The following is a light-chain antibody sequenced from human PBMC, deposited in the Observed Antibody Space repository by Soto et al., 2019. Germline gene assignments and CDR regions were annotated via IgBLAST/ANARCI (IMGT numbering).Light chain of an antibody. CDR1: TGAVTSGHY. CDR2: DTS. CDR3: FVSFSGARPWV. J-gene: IGLJ3*02. Sequence: QTVVTQEPSLTVSPGGTVTLTCGSSTGAVTSGHYPYWFQQKPGQAPRTLIYDTSNTHSWTPARFSGSLLGGEAALTLSGAQPEDEAESYCFVSFSGARPWVFGGGTKLTVL. V-gene: IGLV7-46*01.